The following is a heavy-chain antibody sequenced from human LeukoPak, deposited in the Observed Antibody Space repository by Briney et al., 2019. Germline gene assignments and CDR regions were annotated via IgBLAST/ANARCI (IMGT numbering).Heavy chain of an antibody. CDR3: ARVRYDGSGYYYGYFDY. J-gene: IGHJ4*02. Sequence: GGSLIPSCAASGFTFSNYWMHWVRQAPGKGLEWVSRINSDGSSTSYADSVKGRFTISRDNAKNTLYLQMNSLRSEDTAVYYCARVRYDGSGYYYGYFDYWGQGTLVTVSA. V-gene: IGHV3-74*01. CDR1: GFTFSNYW. D-gene: IGHD3-22*01. CDR2: INSDGSST.